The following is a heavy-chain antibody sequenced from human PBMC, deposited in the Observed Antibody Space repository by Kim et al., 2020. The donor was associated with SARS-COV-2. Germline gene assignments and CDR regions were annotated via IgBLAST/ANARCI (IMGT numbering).Heavy chain of an antibody. J-gene: IGHJ6*02. Sequence: GGSLRLSCAASGFTFSSYWMHWVRQAPGKGLVWVSRINSDGSSTSYADSVKGRFTISRDNAKNTLYLQMNSLRAEDTAVYYCARVGGYSYGRDYYYYYGMDVWGQGTTVTVSS. CDR2: INSDGSST. CDR1: GFTFSSYW. D-gene: IGHD5-18*01. CDR3: ARVGGYSYGRDYYYYYGMDV. V-gene: IGHV3-74*01.